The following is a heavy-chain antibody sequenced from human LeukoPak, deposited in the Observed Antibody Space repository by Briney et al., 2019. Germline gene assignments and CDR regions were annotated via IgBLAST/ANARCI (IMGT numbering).Heavy chain of an antibody. Sequence: PGGSLRLSYAASGFTVSNSYMSWVRQAPGKGLEWVSVIYSGGSTYYADSVKGRFTISRGNSKNTLYLQMNSLRAEDTAMYYCARRGNSGYSLDYWGQGTLVTVSS. D-gene: IGHD3-22*01. J-gene: IGHJ4*02. V-gene: IGHV3-53*01. CDR2: IYSGGST. CDR3: ARRGNSGYSLDY. CDR1: GFTVSNSY.